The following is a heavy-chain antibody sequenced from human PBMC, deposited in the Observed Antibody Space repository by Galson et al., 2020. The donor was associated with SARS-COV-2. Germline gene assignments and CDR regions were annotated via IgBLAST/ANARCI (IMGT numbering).Heavy chain of an antibody. V-gene: IGHV4-61*02. CDR3: ARETGYWDRSGDFEGDCYFDY. J-gene: IGHJ4*02. D-gene: IGHD3-9*01. CDR1: GASISNGRFY. CDR2: IHTSGYT. Sequence: SETLSLTCTVSGASISNGRFYWSWIRQPAGKGLEWIGRIHTSGYTNYNPSIKSRVTISVDTSKNQFSLMLTSVTAADTAVYYCARETGYWDRSGDFEGDCYFDYWGQGTLVTVSS.